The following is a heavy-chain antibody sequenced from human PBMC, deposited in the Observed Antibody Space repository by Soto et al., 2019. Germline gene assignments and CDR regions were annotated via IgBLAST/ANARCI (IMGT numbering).Heavy chain of an antibody. D-gene: IGHD3-16*01. V-gene: IGHV1-18*01. CDR3: AREGEMPYYYYGLDV. J-gene: IGHJ6*02. Sequence: ASVKVSCKASGYTFTTYGISWVRQAPGQGLEWMGWISGYDGHTKYAQKFQGRVIMTTDTSTSTVYMDLRRLRSDDTAVYYCAREGEMPYYYYGLDVWGQGTTVTVSS. CDR2: ISGYDGHT. CDR1: GYTFTTYG.